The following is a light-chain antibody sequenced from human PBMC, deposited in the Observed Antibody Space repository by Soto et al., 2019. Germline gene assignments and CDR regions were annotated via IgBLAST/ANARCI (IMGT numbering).Light chain of an antibody. CDR3: QQYNNWPLA. CDR1: QSVGSN. J-gene: IGKJ4*01. Sequence: VMTQSPAAVSVSPGEGVTLSCRASQSVGSNLAWYQQKPGQAPRLLIYGASNWATGVPARFSGSGSGTDFTLTISSLQSEDFAVYYCQQYNNWPLAFGGGTKVDIK. V-gene: IGKV3-15*01. CDR2: GAS.